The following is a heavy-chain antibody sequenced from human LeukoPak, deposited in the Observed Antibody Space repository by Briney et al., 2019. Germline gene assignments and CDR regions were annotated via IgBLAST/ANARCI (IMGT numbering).Heavy chain of an antibody. J-gene: IGHJ2*01. Sequence: SETLSLTCTVSGGSISSSSYYWGWIRQPPGKGLEWIGSIYYSGSTFDNSSLKSRVTISIDKSRNQLSLKLSSVIAADTAVYYCASNQWPKWYFDLWGRGTLVTVSS. CDR2: IYYSGST. V-gene: IGHV4-39*07. CDR1: GGSISSSSYY. D-gene: IGHD6-19*01. CDR3: ASNQWPKWYFDL.